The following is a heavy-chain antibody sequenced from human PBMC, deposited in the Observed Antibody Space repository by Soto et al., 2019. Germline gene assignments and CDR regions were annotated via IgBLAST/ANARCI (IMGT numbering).Heavy chain of an antibody. Sequence: GGSLRLSCAASGFTFDDYAMHWVRQAPGKGLEWVSTISWNSGSIGYADSVKGRFTISRDNARNSLYLQMNSLRAEETALYYCDKDIRKVADGTGGMDVWGQGTTVTVSS. CDR1: GFTFDDYA. CDR2: ISWNSGSI. CDR3: DKDIRKVADGTGGMDV. D-gene: IGHD6-13*01. J-gene: IGHJ6*02. V-gene: IGHV3-9*01.